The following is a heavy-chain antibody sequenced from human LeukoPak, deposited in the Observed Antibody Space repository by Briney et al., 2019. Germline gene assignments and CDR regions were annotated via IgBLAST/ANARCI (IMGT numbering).Heavy chain of an antibody. CDR1: GFTFSSYW. CDR3: ARDYSSGAFGEVIYYYYHMHA. D-gene: IGHD3-10*01. CDR2: IKQDGSEK. V-gene: IGHV3-7*01. J-gene: IGHJ6*03. Sequence: GGSLRLSCAASGFTFSSYWMSWLRQAPGKGLEWVANIKQDGSEKYYVDSVKDRFTISRDNAKNSLYLQMNSLRAEHTAVYYCARDYSSGAFGEVIYYYYHMHAWGKGTTVPVSS.